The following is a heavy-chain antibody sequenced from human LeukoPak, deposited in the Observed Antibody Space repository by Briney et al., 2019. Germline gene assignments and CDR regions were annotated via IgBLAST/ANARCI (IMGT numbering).Heavy chain of an antibody. CDR1: GGSISSGGYS. Sequence: PSETLSLTCAVSGGSISSGGYSWSWIRQPPGKGLEWIGYIYHSGSTYYNPSLKSRVTISVDRSKNQFSLKLSSVTAADTAVYYCARSPLNWGWEYYFGYWGQGTLVTVSS. V-gene: IGHV4-30-2*01. D-gene: IGHD7-27*01. CDR3: ARSPLNWGWEYYFGY. CDR2: IYHSGST. J-gene: IGHJ4*02.